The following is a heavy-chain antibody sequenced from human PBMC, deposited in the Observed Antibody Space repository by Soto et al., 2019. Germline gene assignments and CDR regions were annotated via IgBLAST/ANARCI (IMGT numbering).Heavy chain of an antibody. CDR3: GKVLVGATGHTDSDS. D-gene: IGHD2-15*01. J-gene: IGHJ4*02. CDR1: GGSIYRSGYY. Sequence: TLSLTCTVSGGSIYRSGYYWGWIRQPPGRGLEWIGNIDYNGVTYSNPSLKSRVTISRDTSKNQFSLKLTSVTAADTALYYCGKVLVGATGHTDSDSWGPGTLVTVSS. CDR2: IDYNGVT. V-gene: IGHV4-39*01.